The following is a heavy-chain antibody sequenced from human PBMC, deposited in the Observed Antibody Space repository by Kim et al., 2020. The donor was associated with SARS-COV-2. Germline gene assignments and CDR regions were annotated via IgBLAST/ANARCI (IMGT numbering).Heavy chain of an antibody. Sequence: GGSLRLSCAASGFTFSSYGMHWVRQAPGKGLEWVAVIWYDGSNKYYADSVKGRFTISRDNSKNTLYLQMNSLRAEDTAVYYCARDRQGYSYGYGVDYWGQGTLVTVSS. D-gene: IGHD5-18*01. CDR2: IWYDGSNK. V-gene: IGHV3-33*01. CDR3: ARDRQGYSYGYGVDY. J-gene: IGHJ4*02. CDR1: GFTFSSYG.